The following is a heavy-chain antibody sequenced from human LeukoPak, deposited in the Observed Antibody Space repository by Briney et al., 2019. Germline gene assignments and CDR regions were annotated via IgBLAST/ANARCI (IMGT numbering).Heavy chain of an antibody. CDR1: GFTVSSNY. D-gene: IGHD1-26*01. J-gene: IGHJ4*02. CDR2: IKEDGSEK. V-gene: IGHV3-7*01. Sequence: PGGSLRLSCAASGFTVSSNYMGWVRQAPGKGLEWVANIKEDGSEKYYADYVKGRFTISRDNAKNSLSLQMSSLRDEDTAVFYCARSRTAYYNVYADFWGQGTLVTVSS. CDR3: ARSRTAYYNVYADF.